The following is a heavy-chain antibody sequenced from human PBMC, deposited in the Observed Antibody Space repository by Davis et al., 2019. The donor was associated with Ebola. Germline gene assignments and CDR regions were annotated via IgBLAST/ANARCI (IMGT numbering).Heavy chain of an antibody. D-gene: IGHD4-17*01. Sequence: PGGSLRLSCAASGFTFSNYWMHWIRQAPGEGLVWVSYVSPDGSDIRYADSVKGRFTISRDNAKNSLYLQMNSLRAEDTAVYYCARGPTVTTHWYFDLWGRGTLVTVSS. CDR1: GFTFSNYW. J-gene: IGHJ2*01. CDR3: ARGPTVTTHWYFDL. CDR2: VSPDGSDI. V-gene: IGHV3-74*01.